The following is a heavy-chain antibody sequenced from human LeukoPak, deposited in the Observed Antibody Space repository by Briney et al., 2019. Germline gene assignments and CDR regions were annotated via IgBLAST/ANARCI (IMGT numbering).Heavy chain of an antibody. V-gene: IGHV4-59*08. CDR1: GGSISSYY. CDR2: IYYSGST. J-gene: IGHJ6*03. Sequence: PSETLSLTCTVSGGSISSYYWSWIRQPPGKGLEWIGYIYYSGSTNYNPSLKSRVTISVDTSKNQFSLKLSSVTAADTAVYYCARSNIAARHYYYYYMDVWGKGTTVTVSS. D-gene: IGHD6-6*01. CDR3: ARSNIAARHYYYYYMDV.